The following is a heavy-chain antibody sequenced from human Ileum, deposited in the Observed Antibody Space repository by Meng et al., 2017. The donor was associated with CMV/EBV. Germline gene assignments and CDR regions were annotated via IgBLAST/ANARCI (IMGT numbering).Heavy chain of an antibody. CDR2: ISAYNGNT. J-gene: IGHJ4*02. CDR3: ARDYYESSGYPYDF. Sequence: SGYSFSNYGISWVRQAPGQGLEWMGWISAYNGNTKFAQKIQGRVAMTIDTSTSTAYMELRSLRSDDTAVYYCARDYYESSGYPYDFWGQGTLVTVSS. V-gene: IGHV1-18*01. CDR1: GYSFSNYG. D-gene: IGHD3-22*01.